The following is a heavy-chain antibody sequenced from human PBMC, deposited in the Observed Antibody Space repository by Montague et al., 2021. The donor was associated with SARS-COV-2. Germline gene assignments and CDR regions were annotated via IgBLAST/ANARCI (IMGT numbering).Heavy chain of an antibody. V-gene: IGHV4-59*08. CDR3: ARHAGGNYYGLDV. Sequence: SETLSLTCTVSGGSINGYYWSWIRQPPGKGLEWIGYIYSSGFTSYNPSLKNRVTISRDTSKNHYSLRVISVTATDTAVYYCARHAGGNYYGLDVWGQGTTVTVSS. CDR2: IYSSGFT. D-gene: IGHD3-10*01. J-gene: IGHJ6*02. CDR1: GGSINGYY.